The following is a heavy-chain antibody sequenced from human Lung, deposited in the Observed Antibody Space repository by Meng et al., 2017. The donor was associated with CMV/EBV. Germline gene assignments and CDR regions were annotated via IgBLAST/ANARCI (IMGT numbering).Heavy chain of an antibody. D-gene: IGHD5-18*01. Sequence: SXTASGFNFVDYAMSWVRQAPGKGPEWLGSIRSECYGGARAYAASVKGRFTISRDDSKSNAYLQMDSLNTEDTALYYCTTGGGGSHGYPYYFDYWGQGALVXVSS. CDR2: IRSECYGGAR. CDR3: TTGGGGSHGYPYYFDY. V-gene: IGHV3-49*04. J-gene: IGHJ4*02. CDR1: GFNFVDYA.